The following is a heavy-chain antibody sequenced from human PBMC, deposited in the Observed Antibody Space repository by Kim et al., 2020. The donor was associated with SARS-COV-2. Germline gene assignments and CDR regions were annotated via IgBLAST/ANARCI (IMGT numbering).Heavy chain of an antibody. CDR3: ARTKIAAAGTNYFDY. CDR1: GYTFTSYG. V-gene: IGHV1-18*01. J-gene: IGHJ4*02. D-gene: IGHD6-13*01. Sequence: ASVKVSCKASGYTFTSYGISWVRQAPGQGLEWMGWISAYNGNTNYAQKLQGRVTMTTDTSTSTAYMELRSLRSDDTAVYYCARTKIAAAGTNYFDYWGQGTLVTVSS. CDR2: ISAYNGNT.